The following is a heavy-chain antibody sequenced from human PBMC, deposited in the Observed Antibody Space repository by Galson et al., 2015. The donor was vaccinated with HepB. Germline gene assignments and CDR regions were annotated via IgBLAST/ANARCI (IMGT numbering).Heavy chain of an antibody. CDR2: LNAGNGDT. CDR3: ARVQIITIFGVVTPNYFDY. J-gene: IGHJ4*02. Sequence: SVKVSCKASGYTFTNFPIHWVRQARGQRLEWMGWLNAGNGDTRYSQKFQGRVRITRDTSASTAYLELTSLRSEDTAVYYCARVQIITIFGVVTPNYFDYWGQGSLVTVSS. V-gene: IGHV1-3*01. CDR1: GYTFTNFP. D-gene: IGHD3-3*01.